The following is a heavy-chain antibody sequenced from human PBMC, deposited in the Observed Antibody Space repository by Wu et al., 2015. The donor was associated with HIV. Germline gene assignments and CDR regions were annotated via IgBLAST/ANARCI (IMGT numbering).Heavy chain of an antibody. CDR3: ARVRVEDYYGSGSYSWFDP. V-gene: IGHV1-69*05. CDR2: IIPIFGTA. J-gene: IGHJ5*02. Sequence: QVHLVQFGGEVKKPGSSVKVTCKASGDGFTDYYIHWXRQAPGQGLEWMGGIIPIFGTANYAQKFQGRVTITTDESTSTAYMELSSLRSEDTAVYYCARVRVEDYYGSGSYSWFDPWGQGTLVTVSS. D-gene: IGHD3-10*01. CDR1: GDGFTDYY.